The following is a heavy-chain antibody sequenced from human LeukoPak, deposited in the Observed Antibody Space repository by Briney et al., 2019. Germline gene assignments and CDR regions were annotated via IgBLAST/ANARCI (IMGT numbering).Heavy chain of an antibody. D-gene: IGHD2-2*03. J-gene: IGHJ3*02. CDR1: GFSLSTSGVG. Sequence: SGPTLVNPTQTLTLTCTFSGFSLSTSGVGVGWIRQPPGKALEWLALIYWDDDKRYSPSLKSRLTITKDTSKNQVVLTMTNMDPVNTATYYCAHRLSGYCSSTSCYAVSGKWFDAFDIWGQGTMVTVSS. CDR2: IYWDDDK. CDR3: AHRLSGYCSSTSCYAVSGKWFDAFDI. V-gene: IGHV2-5*02.